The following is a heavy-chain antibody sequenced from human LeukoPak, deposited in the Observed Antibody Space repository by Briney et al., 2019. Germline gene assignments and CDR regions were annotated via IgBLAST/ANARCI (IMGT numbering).Heavy chain of an antibody. V-gene: IGHV1-69*04. J-gene: IGHJ4*02. D-gene: IGHD3-22*01. CDR1: GGTFSSYA. CDR2: IIPILGIA. Sequence: SVKVSCKASGGTFSSYAISWVRQAPGQGLEWMGRIIPILGIANYAQKFQGRVTITADKSTSTAYMELSSLRSEDTAVYYCARGSFLDYYDSSGYVPFDYWGQGTLVTVSS. CDR3: ARGSFLDYYDSSGYVPFDY.